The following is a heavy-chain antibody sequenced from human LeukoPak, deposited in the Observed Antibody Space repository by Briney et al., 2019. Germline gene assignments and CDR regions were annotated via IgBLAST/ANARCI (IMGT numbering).Heavy chain of an antibody. V-gene: IGHV3-21*04. CDR3: ARAYNSGWYEDGPLDY. D-gene: IGHD6-19*01. J-gene: IGHJ4*02. Sequence: GGSLRLSCAASAFTFSTYSMNWVRQAPGQGLDWVSSISRSSTYIYYADSVKGRFTISRDNAKNSLYLQMNSLRADDTAVYYYARAYNSGWYEDGPLDYWGQGALVTVSS. CDR1: AFTFSTYS. CDR2: ISRSSTYI.